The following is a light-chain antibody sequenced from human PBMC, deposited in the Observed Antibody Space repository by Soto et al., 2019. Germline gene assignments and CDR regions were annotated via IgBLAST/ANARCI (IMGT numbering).Light chain of an antibody. V-gene: IGKV3-20*01. CDR3: QQYGSSPFT. J-gene: IGKJ5*01. Sequence: EIVLTQSPGTLSLSPGERATLSCGASQSVSSIYLAWYQQKPGQAPRLLIYGASSRATGIPDRFSGSGSGTDFSLTISSLEPEDFAVYYCQQYGSSPFTFGQGTRLEIK. CDR1: QSVSSIY. CDR2: GAS.